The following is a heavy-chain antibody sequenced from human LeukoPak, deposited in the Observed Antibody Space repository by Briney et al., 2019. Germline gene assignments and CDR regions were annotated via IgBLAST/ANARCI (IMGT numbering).Heavy chain of an antibody. CDR1: GDSISSGNYY. J-gene: IGHJ4*02. D-gene: IGHD3-10*01. CDR2: IYYTGST. Sequence: SETLSLTCTVSGDSISSGNYYWSWIRQPPGKGLEWIGSIYYTGSTNYSPSLRSRVTISVDTSKNQFALKLSSVTAADTAVYYCARASWNYYGSGSYYQGPFDYWGQGTLVTVSS. CDR3: ARASWNYYGSGSYYQGPFDY. V-gene: IGHV4-61*01.